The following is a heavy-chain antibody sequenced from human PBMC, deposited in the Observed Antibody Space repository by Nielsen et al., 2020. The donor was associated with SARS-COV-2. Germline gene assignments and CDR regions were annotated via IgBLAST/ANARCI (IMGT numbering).Heavy chain of an antibody. D-gene: IGHD3-3*01. CDR3: ARYFWSGFYSRYVDV. CDR1: GASLSSDN. Sequence: SETLSLTCAVSGASLSSDNWIWVRQPPGKGLEWVASFYHSGTTHYNPSLGSRVTLSVDTSNNRFSLQLTSVSAADTAVYYCARYFWSGFYSRYVDVWGKGTTVTVSS. V-gene: IGHV4-59*01. CDR2: FYHSGTT. J-gene: IGHJ6*03.